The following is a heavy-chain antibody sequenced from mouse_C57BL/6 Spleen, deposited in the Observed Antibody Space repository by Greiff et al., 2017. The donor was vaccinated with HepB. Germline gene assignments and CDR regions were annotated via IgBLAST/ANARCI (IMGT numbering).Heavy chain of an antibody. CDR1: GYTFTSYW. Sequence: QVQLQQPGAELVRPGSSVKLSCKASGYTFTSYWMDWVKQRPGQGLEWIGNIYPSDSETHYNQKFKDKATLTVDKSSSTAYMQLSSLTSEDSAVYYCARHDGYYAYWGQGTLVTVSA. CDR2: IYPSDSET. V-gene: IGHV1-61*01. CDR3: ARHDGYYAY. J-gene: IGHJ3*01. D-gene: IGHD2-3*01.